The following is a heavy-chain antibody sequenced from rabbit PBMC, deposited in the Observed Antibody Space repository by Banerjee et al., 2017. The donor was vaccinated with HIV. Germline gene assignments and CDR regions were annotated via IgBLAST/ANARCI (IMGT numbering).Heavy chain of an antibody. V-gene: IGHV1S45*01. CDR2: IYAGDGNT. Sequence: QEQLEESGGDLVKPGASLTLTCTASGFSFSSGYYMCWVRQAPGKGLEWIGCIYAGDGNTYYASWAKGRFTISKTSSTTVTLQMTSLTAADTATYFCARGTYGYAGYAPNLWGPGTLVTVS. CDR3: ARGTYGYAGYAPNL. CDR1: GFSFSSGYY. D-gene: IGHD6-1*01. J-gene: IGHJ4*01.